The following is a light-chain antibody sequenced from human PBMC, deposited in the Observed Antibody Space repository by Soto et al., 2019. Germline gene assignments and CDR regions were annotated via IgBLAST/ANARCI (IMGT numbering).Light chain of an antibody. CDR3: QQHSHWPPWT. CDR1: QNVRAF. Sequence: EVVLTQSPATLSLSPGERATLSCRASQNVRAFLDWYQQKPGQAPRLLIYAASNRATGIPDRFSGSGSGTDFTLTNSSLEPEDFAVYYCQQHSHWPPWTFGQGTSVEIQ. J-gene: IGKJ1*01. V-gene: IGKV3-11*01. CDR2: AAS.